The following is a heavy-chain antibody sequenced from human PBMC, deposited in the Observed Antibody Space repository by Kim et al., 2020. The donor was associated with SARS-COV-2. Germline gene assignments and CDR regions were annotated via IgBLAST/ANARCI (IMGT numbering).Heavy chain of an antibody. CDR2: IYPSGST. CDR1: GGSISSYY. Sequence: SETLSLTCTVSGGSISSYYWDWIRQPAGEGLEWIGRIYPSGSTNYSPSLKSRVTMSVDTSKNQFSLKLSSVTAADTAVYYCVRGRTPTSSFDPWGQGTLVTVSS. V-gene: IGHV4-4*07. CDR3: VRGRTPTSSFDP. D-gene: IGHD3-16*01. J-gene: IGHJ5*02.